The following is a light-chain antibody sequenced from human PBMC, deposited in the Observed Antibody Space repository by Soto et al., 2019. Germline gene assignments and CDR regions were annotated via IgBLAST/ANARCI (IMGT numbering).Light chain of an antibody. CDR3: ISYAGSNNGGV. CDR2: EVS. Sequence: QSVLTQPPSASGSPGQSVTISCTGTGSDVGAYNYVSWYQQHPGKAPKLMIYEVSKRPSGVPGRFSGSKSGNTASLTVSGLQAEDEADYYCISYAGSNNGGVFGGGTKLTVL. J-gene: IGLJ3*02. V-gene: IGLV2-8*01. CDR1: GSDVGAYNY.